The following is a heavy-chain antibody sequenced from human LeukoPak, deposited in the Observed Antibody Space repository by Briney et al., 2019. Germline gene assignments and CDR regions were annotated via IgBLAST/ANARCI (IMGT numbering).Heavy chain of an antibody. V-gene: IGHV1-8*01. J-gene: IGHJ6*03. Sequence: ASAKVSCKASGYTFTSYDINWVRQATGQGLEWMGWMNPNSGNTGYAQKFQGRVTMTRNTSISTAYMELSSLRSEDTAVYYCARGPSGTFYYYYMDVWGKGTTVTVSS. CDR1: GYTFTSYD. D-gene: IGHD6-13*01. CDR3: ARGPSGTFYYYYMDV. CDR2: MNPNSGNT.